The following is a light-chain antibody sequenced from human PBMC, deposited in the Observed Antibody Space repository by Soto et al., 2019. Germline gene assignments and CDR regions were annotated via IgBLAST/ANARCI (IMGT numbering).Light chain of an antibody. J-gene: IGLJ1*01. CDR1: SSDVGGYNY. CDR2: EVS. Sequence: QSVLTQPASVSGSPGQSITISCTGTSSDVGGYNYVSWYQQHPGKAPKLMIYEVSNRPSGVSNRFSGSKSANTASLAISGLQAEDEADYYCTSYTNSNTRVFGTGTKVTVL. CDR3: TSYTNSNTRV. V-gene: IGLV2-14*01.